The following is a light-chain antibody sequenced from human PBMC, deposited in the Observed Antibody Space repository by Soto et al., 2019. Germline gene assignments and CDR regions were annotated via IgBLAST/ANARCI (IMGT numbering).Light chain of an antibody. J-gene: IGKJ2*01. CDR1: QSISTY. V-gene: IGKV1-5*01. Sequence: DIQMTQPSTLSASVGDRVTLHCRASQSISTYLAWYQQKPGKAPKVLIYHASNLESGVPSRFSGGGSGTEFTLTSCSLQPDDVATYYCQQYYMYSYTFGQGTKLDIK. CDR3: QQYYMYSYT. CDR2: HAS.